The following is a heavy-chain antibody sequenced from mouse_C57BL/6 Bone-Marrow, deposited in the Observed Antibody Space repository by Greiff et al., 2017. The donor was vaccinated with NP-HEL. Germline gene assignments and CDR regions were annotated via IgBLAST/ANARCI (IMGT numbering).Heavy chain of an antibody. D-gene: IGHD2-4*01. CDR1: GFTFSDYG. J-gene: IGHJ4*01. V-gene: IGHV5-15*01. Sequence: EVKLMESGGGLVQPGGSLKLSCAASGFTFSDYGMAWVRQAPRKGPEWVAFISNLAYSIYYADTVTGRFTISRENAKNTLYLEMSSLRSEDTAMYYCARRYYDYGYAMDYWGQGTSVTVSS. CDR3: ARRYYDYGYAMDY. CDR2: ISNLAYSI.